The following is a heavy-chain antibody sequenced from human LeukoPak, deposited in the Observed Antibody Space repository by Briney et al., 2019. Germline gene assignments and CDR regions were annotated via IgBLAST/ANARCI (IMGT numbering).Heavy chain of an antibody. Sequence: GGSLRLSCAASGFTFNTYTMNWVRQAPGKGLEWVSSISTSSSYIYYADSVKGRFTISRDNAKNSLYLQMNSLRAEDTAVYYCAELGITMIGGVWGKGTTVTVSS. CDR2: ISTSSSYI. V-gene: IGHV3-21*01. J-gene: IGHJ6*04. CDR1: GFTFNTYT. CDR3: AELGITMIGGV. D-gene: IGHD3-10*02.